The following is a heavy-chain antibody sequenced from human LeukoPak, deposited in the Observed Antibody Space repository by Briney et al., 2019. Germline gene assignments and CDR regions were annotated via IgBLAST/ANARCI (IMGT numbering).Heavy chain of an antibody. CDR2: ISPSDRGI. Sequence: PGGSLRLSCAASGFTFSDYYMSWIRQAPGQGLEWLAFISPSDRGICYAGSVKGRFTNDWDNGKNSLYLQMNGLKAEDTAVYYCARGLFVAGSFFDSWGQGTLVTVSS. J-gene: IGHJ4*02. D-gene: IGHD1-26*01. CDR3: ARGLFVAGSFFDS. CDR1: GFTFSDYY. V-gene: IGHV3-11*04.